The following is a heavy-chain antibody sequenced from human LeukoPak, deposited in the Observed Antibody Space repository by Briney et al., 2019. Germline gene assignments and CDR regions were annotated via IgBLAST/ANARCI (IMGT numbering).Heavy chain of an antibody. CDR2: IYAGDSDT. CDR1: GYTFTNYW. V-gene: IGHV5-51*01. J-gene: IGHJ4*02. CDR3: ARHTPTYRNSWYGTDY. Sequence: GESLKISCKGSGYTFTNYWIGWVRQMPGKGLEWMGIIYAGDSDTRYSPSFQGQVTISADKSINTAYLQWSSLKASDTAMYYCARHTPTYRNSWYGTDYWGQGTLVTVSS. D-gene: IGHD6-13*01.